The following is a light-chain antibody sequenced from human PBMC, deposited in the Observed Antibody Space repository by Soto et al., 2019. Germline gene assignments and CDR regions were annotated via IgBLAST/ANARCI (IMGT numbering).Light chain of an antibody. CDR3: QQYGSSPTWT. CDR2: GAS. V-gene: IGKV3-20*01. CDR1: ESVSSY. J-gene: IGKJ1*01. Sequence: EVGMTQSPATLSVSPGERATLSCRASESVSSYLAWYQQKPGQAPRLLIYGASSRATGIPDRFSGSGSGTDFTLTISRLEPEDFAVYYCQQYGSSPTWTFGQGTKVDIK.